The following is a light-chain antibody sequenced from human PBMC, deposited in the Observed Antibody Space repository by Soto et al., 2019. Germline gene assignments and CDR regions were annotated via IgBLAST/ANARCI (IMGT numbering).Light chain of an antibody. CDR3: HQRQYWPPIP. CDR2: DAS. CDR1: LSVSVY. J-gene: IGKJ5*01. Sequence: EVVLTQSTATPSFSPGERATLSCTTSLSVSVYLDWYQQKHGQAARLLISDASNRATGIPARFSGSGSGTDFTLTISSLEPEDFAVYYCHQRQYWPPIPFGQRTRPEI. V-gene: IGKV3-11*01.